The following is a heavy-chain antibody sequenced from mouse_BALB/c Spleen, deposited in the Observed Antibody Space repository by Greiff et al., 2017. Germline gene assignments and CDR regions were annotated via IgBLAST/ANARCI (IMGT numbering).Heavy chain of an antibody. CDR2: ISTYYGDA. J-gene: IGHJ3*01. D-gene: IGHD2-4*01. CDR1: GYTFTDYA. Sequence: QVQLKQSGAELVRPGVSVKISCKGSGYTFTDYAMHWVKQSHAKSLEWIGVISTYYGDASYNQKFKGKATMTVDKSSSTAYMELARLTSEDSAIYYCASDYGGFAYWGQGTLVTVTA. CDR3: ASDYGGFAY. V-gene: IGHV1S137*01.